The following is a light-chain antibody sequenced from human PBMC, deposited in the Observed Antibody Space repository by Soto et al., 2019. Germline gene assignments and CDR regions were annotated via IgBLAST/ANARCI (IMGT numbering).Light chain of an antibody. CDR3: CSYAGSSTLVV. J-gene: IGLJ2*01. Sequence: QSVLTQPASVSGSPGQSITISCTGSSSDVGSYNLVSWNQQHPGKAPKVMIYEGSKRPSGVSDRFSGSKSGNTDSLTISGLQAEDEADYYCCSYAGSSTLVVFGGGTQLTVL. CDR1: SSDVGSYNL. CDR2: EGS. V-gene: IGLV2-23*01.